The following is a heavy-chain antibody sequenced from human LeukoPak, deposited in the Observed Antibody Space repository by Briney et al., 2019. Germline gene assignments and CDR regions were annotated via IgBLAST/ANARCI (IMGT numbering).Heavy chain of an antibody. V-gene: IGHV3-21*01. D-gene: IGHD4-17*01. CDR2: ISTSSDYI. Sequence: GGSLRLSCAASGFTFSDYTMNWVRQAPGKGLEWVSCISTSSDYIWFADSVKGRFSISRDNAKKSLFLQMNSLRVEDTAIYYCVRGAVGDTYFDSWGQGTLVTVSS. CDR1: GFTFSDYT. CDR3: VRGAVGDTYFDS. J-gene: IGHJ4*02.